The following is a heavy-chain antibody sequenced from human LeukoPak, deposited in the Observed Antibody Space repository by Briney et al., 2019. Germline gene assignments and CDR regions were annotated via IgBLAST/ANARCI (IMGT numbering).Heavy chain of an antibody. CDR2: IYYSGST. V-gene: IGHV4-31*03. D-gene: IGHD5-18*01. Sequence: SETLSLTCTVSGGSISSVGYYWNWIRQHPGKGLEWIGYIYYSGSTYYNPSLKSRVTISVDTSKNQFSLKLSSVTAADTAVYYCAREPVHSYALDYFDYWGQETLVTVSS. CDR3: AREPVHSYALDYFDY. CDR1: GGSISSVGYY. J-gene: IGHJ4*02.